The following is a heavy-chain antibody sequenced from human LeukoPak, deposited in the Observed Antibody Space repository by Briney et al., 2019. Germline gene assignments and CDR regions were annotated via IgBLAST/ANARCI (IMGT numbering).Heavy chain of an antibody. D-gene: IGHD3-3*01. CDR3: ARGPTIFGVVTRGWFDP. CDR1: GGSFSGYY. Sequence: SETLSLTCAVYGGSFSGYYWSWIRQPPGKGLEWIGEINHSGGTNYNPSLKSRVTISVDTSKNQFSLKLSSVTAADTAVYYCARGPTIFGVVTRGWFDPWGQGTLVTVSS. V-gene: IGHV4-34*01. J-gene: IGHJ5*02. CDR2: INHSGGT.